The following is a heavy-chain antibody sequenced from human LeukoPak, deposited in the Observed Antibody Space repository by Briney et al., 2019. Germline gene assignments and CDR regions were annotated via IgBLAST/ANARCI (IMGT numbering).Heavy chain of an antibody. CDR1: GGSINSGGYY. CDR3: ARRIVVVPADQIAWFDP. CDR2: IYHSGST. V-gene: IGHV4-30-2*01. D-gene: IGHD2-2*01. Sequence: SQTLSLTCTVSGGSINSGGYYWSWIRQPPGKGLEWIGYIYHSGSTYCNPSLKSRVTISVDRSKNQFSLKLSSVTAADTAVYYCARRIVVVPADQIAWFDPWGQGTLVTVSS. J-gene: IGHJ5*02.